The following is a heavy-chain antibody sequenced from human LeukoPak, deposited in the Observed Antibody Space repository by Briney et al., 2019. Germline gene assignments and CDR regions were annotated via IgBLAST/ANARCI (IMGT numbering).Heavy chain of an antibody. D-gene: IGHD2-8*01. CDR2: IYSSGST. Sequence: SETLSLTCTVSGGSISNYYWSWIRQPAGKGLEWIGRIYSSGSTNYNPSLKSRVTMSVDTSKNQFSLKLSSVTAADTAVYYCATFYCTNGVCDDYWGQGTLVTVSS. V-gene: IGHV4-4*07. CDR3: ATFYCTNGVCDDY. CDR1: GGSISNYY. J-gene: IGHJ4*02.